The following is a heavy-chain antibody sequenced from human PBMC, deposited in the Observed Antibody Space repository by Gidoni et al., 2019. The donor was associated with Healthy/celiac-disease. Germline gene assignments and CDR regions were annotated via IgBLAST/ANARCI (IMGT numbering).Heavy chain of an antibody. V-gene: IGHV3-33*01. CDR1: GFTFSSYG. J-gene: IGHJ3*02. Sequence: QVQLVESGGGVVQPGRSLRLSCAASGFTFSSYGMHWVRQAPGKGLEWVAVIWYDGSNKYYADSVKGRFTISRDNSKNTLYLQMNSLRAEDTAVYYCARDTLVIPAAVDAFDIWGQGTMVTVSS. D-gene: IGHD2-2*01. CDR3: ARDTLVIPAAVDAFDI. CDR2: IWYDGSNK.